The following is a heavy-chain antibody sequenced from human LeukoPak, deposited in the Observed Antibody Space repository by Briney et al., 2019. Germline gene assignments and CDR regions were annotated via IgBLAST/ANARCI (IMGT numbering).Heavy chain of an antibody. V-gene: IGHV4-30-4*08. D-gene: IGHD3-22*01. CDR2: IYYSGST. CDR3: ARGNYYDSSGFDY. CDR1: GGSISSGGYY. Sequence: SETLSLTCTVSGGSISSGGYYWSWIRQPPGKGLEWIGYIYYSGSTYYNPSLKSRVTISVDTSKNQFSLKLSSVTAADTAVYYCARGNYYDSSGFDYWGQGTLVTVSS. J-gene: IGHJ4*02.